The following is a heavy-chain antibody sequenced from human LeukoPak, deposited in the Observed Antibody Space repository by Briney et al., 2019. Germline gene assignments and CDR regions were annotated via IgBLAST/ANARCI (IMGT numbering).Heavy chain of an antibody. CDR3: ATPGFGY. CDR2: ISYDGSNK. CDR1: GFTFSSYG. V-gene: IGHV3-30*03. Sequence: PGGSLRLSCAASGFTFSSYGMPWVRQAPGKGLEWVAVISYDGSNKYYADSVKGRFTISRDNSKNTLYLQMNSLRAEDTAVYYCATPGFGYWGQGTLVTVS. D-gene: IGHD3-10*01. J-gene: IGHJ4*02.